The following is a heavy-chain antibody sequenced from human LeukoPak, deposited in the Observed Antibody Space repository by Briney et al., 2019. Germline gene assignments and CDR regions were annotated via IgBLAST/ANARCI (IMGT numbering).Heavy chain of an antibody. D-gene: IGHD2-15*01. V-gene: IGHV6-1*01. J-gene: IGHJ4*02. CDR1: GDSVSSHGAA. Sequence: SQTLSLTCAISGDSVSSHGAAWKWIRHSPSRGLEWRVRIFYSSKRYNDYAVSVKSRININPDTSKNQFSLQLNSVTPDDTAVYYCARDGWPAFDYWGQGTLVTVSS. CDR3: ARDGWPAFDY. CDR2: IFYSSKRYN.